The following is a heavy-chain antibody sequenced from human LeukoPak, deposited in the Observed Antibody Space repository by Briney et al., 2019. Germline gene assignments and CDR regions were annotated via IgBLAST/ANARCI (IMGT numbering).Heavy chain of an antibody. CDR1: GFTFSGSA. CDR2: IGSKANSYAT. Sequence: GGSLRLSCATSGFTFSGSAIHWVRQASGKGLEWVGCIGSKANSYATTDVASVRGRFSISRDDSKNTAYLQMNSLKTEDTAVYYCTRPSYDSSVSGVVYWGQGTLVTVSS. V-gene: IGHV3-73*01. CDR3: TRPSYDSSVSGVVY. J-gene: IGHJ4*02. D-gene: IGHD3-22*01.